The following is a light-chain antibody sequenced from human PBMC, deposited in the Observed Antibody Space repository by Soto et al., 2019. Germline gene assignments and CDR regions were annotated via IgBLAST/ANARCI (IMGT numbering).Light chain of an antibody. CDR1: SSDVGGYNY. J-gene: IGLJ2*01. CDR3: CSYAGRYREVV. CDR2: DVS. V-gene: IGLV2-11*01. Sequence: QSALTQPRSVSGSPGQSVTISCTGTSSDVGGYNYVSWYQQHPGKAPKLMIYDVSKRPSGVPDRFSGSKSGNTASLTISGLQAEDEADYYCCSYAGRYREVVFGGGTQLTVL.